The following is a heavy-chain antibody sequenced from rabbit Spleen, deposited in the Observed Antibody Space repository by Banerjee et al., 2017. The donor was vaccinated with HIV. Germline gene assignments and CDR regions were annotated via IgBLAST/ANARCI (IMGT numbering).Heavy chain of an antibody. J-gene: IGHJ4*01. CDR3: VRGASSSGYYSL. D-gene: IGHD1-1*01. V-gene: IGHV1S47*01. Sequence: LEESGGGLVQPGGSLKLSCKASGFDFSSYGVSWVRQAPGKGLEWIGYIDLLFGTTYYANWVNGRFTISSHNAQNTLYLQLNSLTAADTATYFCVRGASSSGYYSLWGPGTLVTVS. CDR2: IDLLFGTT. CDR1: GFDFSSYG.